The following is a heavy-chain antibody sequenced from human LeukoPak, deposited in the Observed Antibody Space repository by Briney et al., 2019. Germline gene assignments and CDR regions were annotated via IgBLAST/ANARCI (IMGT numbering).Heavy chain of an antibody. V-gene: IGHV3-23*01. J-gene: IGHJ4*02. CDR1: GFTFSSYA. Sequence: AGGSLRLSCAASGFTFSSYAMSWVRQAPGKGLEWVSAISGSGGSTYYADSVKGRFTISRDNSKNTLYLQMNSLRAEDTAVYYCAKDQGGDSSGSFDYWGQGTLVTVSS. CDR3: AKDQGGDSSGSFDY. CDR2: ISGSGGST. D-gene: IGHD6-19*01.